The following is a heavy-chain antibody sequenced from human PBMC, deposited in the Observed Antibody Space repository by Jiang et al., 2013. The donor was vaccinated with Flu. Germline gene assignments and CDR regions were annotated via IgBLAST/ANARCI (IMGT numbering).Heavy chain of an antibody. CDR3: AYSPGSNHRLYWFDP. J-gene: IGHJ5*02. V-gene: IGHV2-5*02. CDR2: IYWDDDK. CDR1: GFSLSTSGVG. Sequence: KPTQTLTLTCTFSGFSLSTSGVGVGWIRQPPGKALEWLALIYWDDDKRYSPSLKSRLTITKDASKKQVVLTMTNMDPVDTATYYCAYSPGSNHRLYWFDPWGRGTLVTVSS. D-gene: IGHD3-10*01.